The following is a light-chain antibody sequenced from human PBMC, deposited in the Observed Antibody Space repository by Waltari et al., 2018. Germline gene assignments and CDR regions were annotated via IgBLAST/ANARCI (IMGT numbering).Light chain of an antibody. CDR2: DVT. V-gene: IGLV2-14*03. Sequence: QSALTQPASVSGSPGQSITISCSGSSGDVGGYNYVSWYQQHPDKAPKLLIYDVTYRPSGVSNRFSGSKSGNTASLTISGLQAEDEADYYCSSFTTSSTYVFGTGTRVTVL. CDR1: SGDVGGYNY. J-gene: IGLJ1*01. CDR3: SSFTTSSTYV.